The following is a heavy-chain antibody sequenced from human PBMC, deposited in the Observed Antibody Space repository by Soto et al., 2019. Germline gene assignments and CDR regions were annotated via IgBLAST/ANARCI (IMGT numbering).Heavy chain of an antibody. V-gene: IGHV1-18*01. CDR3: ARERELTVSTLPGY. J-gene: IGHJ4*02. Sequence: QVQLVQSGAEVKKPGASVKVSCKASGYTFTSYGISWVRQAPGQGLEWMGRISTYNGNTNYAQKVQGRLTMTTDTSTSTVYMELRSLRADDTAVYYCARERELTVSTLPGYWGQGTRVTVSS. D-gene: IGHD3-16*01. CDR1: GYTFTSYG. CDR2: ISTYNGNT.